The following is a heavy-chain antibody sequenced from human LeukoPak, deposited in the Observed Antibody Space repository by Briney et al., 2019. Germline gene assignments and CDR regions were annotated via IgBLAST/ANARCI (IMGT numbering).Heavy chain of an antibody. V-gene: IGHV4-61*01. D-gene: IGHD1-26*01. CDR3: ARVGSYYDFDY. J-gene: IGHJ4*02. CDR1: GGSISSSSYY. Sequence: SETLSLTCTVSGGSISSSSYYWSWIRQPPGKGLEWTGYIYYSGSTNYNPSLKSRVTISVDTSKNQFSLKLSSVTAADTAVYYCARVGSYYDFDYWGQGTLVTVSS. CDR2: IYYSGST.